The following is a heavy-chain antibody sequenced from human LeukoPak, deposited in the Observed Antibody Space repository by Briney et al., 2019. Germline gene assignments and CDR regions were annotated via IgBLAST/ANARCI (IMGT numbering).Heavy chain of an antibody. D-gene: IGHD2-2*01. CDR1: GFTFSGSA. Sequence: GGSLRLSCAASGFTFSGSAMHWVRQASGKGLEWVGRIRSKANSYATAYAASVKGRFTISRDDSKNTLYLQMNSLRAEDTAVYYCAKVFPSTSHKGRGSQGLILPFDYWGQGTLVTVSS. CDR3: AKVFPSTSHKGRGSQGLILPFDY. J-gene: IGHJ4*02. V-gene: IGHV3-73*01. CDR2: IRSKANSYAT.